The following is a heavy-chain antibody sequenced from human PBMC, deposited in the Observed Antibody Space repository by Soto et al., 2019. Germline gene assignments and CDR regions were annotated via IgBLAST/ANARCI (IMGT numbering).Heavy chain of an antibody. V-gene: IGHV4-30-4*01. CDR2: IYYSGST. CDR1: GGSISSGDYY. D-gene: IGHD2-21*02. CDR3: ARGVADCGGDCYPDAFDI. Sequence: QVQLQESGPGLVKPSQTLSLTCTVSGGSISSGDYYWSWIRQPPGKGMEWIGYIYYSGSTYYNPSLKSRVTISVDTSKNQCSLKLSSVTAADTAVYYCARGVADCGGDCYPDAFDIWGQGTMVTVSS. J-gene: IGHJ3*02.